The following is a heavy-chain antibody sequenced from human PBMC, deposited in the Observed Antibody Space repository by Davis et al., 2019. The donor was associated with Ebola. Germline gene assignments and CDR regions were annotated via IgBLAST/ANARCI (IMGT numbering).Heavy chain of an antibody. V-gene: IGHV3-21*01. CDR3: ARETGVGY. CDR1: GFTFSAHT. Sequence: GGSLRLSCSASGFTFSAHTMHWVRQAPGKGLEWVSSISSSSSYIYYADSVKGRFTISRDNAKNSLYLQMNSLRAEDTAVYYCARETGVGYWGQGTLVTVSS. D-gene: IGHD1-26*01. J-gene: IGHJ4*02. CDR2: ISSSSSYI.